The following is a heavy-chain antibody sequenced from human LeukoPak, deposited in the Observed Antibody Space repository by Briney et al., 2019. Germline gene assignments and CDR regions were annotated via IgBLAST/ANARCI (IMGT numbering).Heavy chain of an antibody. CDR2: ISGHTGDT. J-gene: IGHJ4*02. CDR3: AKDVGDSLAGPWFFQF. D-gene: IGHD3-16*01. V-gene: IGHV1-18*01. Sequence: ASVKVSCKTSGYDFKTSGISWVRQAPGQGLEWMGWISGHTGDTHYAKRFQGRLTLTTDTSTSVAYLEPSTLRSDDTALYFCAKDVGDSLAGPWFFQFWGQGTLVTLSS. CDR1: GYDFKTSG.